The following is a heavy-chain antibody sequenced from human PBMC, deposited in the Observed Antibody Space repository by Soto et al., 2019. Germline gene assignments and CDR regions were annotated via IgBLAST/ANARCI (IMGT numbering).Heavy chain of an antibody. Sequence: SVKVSCKASVGTFSSYAISWVRQAAGQGLEWMGGIIPIFGTANYAQKFQGRVTITADESTSTAYMELSSLRSEDTAVYYCARDAHYDSSGYYPPYFDYWGQGTLVTVSS. V-gene: IGHV1-69*13. J-gene: IGHJ4*02. CDR3: ARDAHYDSSGYYPPYFDY. D-gene: IGHD3-22*01. CDR1: VGTFSSYA. CDR2: IIPIFGTA.